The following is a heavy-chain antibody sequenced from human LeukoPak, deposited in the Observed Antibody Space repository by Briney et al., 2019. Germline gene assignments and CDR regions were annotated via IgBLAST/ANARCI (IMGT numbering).Heavy chain of an antibody. V-gene: IGHV4-59*01. D-gene: IGHD5-18*01. Sequence: PSETLSLTCTVSGGSISSYYWSWIRQPPGKGLEWIGYIYYSGSTNYNPSLKSRVTISVDTSKNQFSLKLSSVTAADTAVYYCAQGGGGYSYGSDYWGQGTLVTVSS. J-gene: IGHJ4*02. CDR2: IYYSGST. CDR3: AQGGGGYSYGSDY. CDR1: GGSISSYY.